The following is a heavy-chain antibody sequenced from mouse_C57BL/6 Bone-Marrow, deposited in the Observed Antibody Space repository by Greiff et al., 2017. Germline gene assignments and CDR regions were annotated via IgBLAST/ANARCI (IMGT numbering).Heavy chain of an antibody. CDR2: IYPRSGNT. J-gene: IGHJ3*01. CDR1: GYTFTSYG. V-gene: IGHV1-81*01. CDR3: ARLGPRAWFAY. Sequence: QVQLKGSGAELARPGASVKLSCKASGYTFTSYGISWVKQRTGQGLEWIGEIYPRSGNTYYNEKFKGKATLTADKSSSTAYMELRSLTSEDSAVYFCARLGPRAWFAYWGQGTLVTVSA.